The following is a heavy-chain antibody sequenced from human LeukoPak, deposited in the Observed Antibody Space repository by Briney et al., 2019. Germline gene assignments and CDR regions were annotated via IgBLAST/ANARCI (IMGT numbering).Heavy chain of an antibody. D-gene: IGHD6-19*01. CDR2: ICNSGST. CDR1: GGSISNYC. J-gene: IGHJ4*02. CDR3: AEGGQWLRV. V-gene: IGHV4-4*07. Sequence: SETLSLTCTVSGGSISNYCWSCIRQPAGKGLEWIGRICNSGSTNYNPSLKSRVTMSVDTSKNQFSLKLTSVTAADTAVYYCAEGGQWLRVWGQGTLVTVSS.